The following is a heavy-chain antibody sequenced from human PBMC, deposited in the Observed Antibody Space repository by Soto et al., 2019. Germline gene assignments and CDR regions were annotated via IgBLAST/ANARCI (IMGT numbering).Heavy chain of an antibody. Sequence: SETLSLTCAVSGYSTSSGYYWGWIRQPPGKGLEWIGSIYHSGSTYYNPSLKSRVTISVDTSKNQFSLKLSSVTAADTAVYYCARGFELQWEYYFDYWGQGTLVTVSS. J-gene: IGHJ4*02. V-gene: IGHV4-38-2*01. CDR2: IYHSGST. D-gene: IGHD1-7*01. CDR3: ARGFELQWEYYFDY. CDR1: GYSTSSGYY.